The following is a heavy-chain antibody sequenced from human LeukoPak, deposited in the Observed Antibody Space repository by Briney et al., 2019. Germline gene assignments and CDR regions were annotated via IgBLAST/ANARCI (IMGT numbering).Heavy chain of an antibody. CDR3: AGRGCTDGLCHFDY. J-gene: IGHJ4*02. Sequence: PGGSLRLSCAPSGFTLSSYSMNWVRQAPGKGLEWVSSISSAGTYIHYADSVKGRFTISRDNAENSLYLQLNSLRAEDTAVYYCAGRGCTDGLCHFDYWGQGTLVTVSS. CDR2: ISSAGTYI. V-gene: IGHV3-21*01. CDR1: GFTLSSYS. D-gene: IGHD2-8*01.